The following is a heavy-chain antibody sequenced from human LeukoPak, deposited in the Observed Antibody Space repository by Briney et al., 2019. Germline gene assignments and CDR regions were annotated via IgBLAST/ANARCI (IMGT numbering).Heavy chain of an antibody. CDR2: IYSGGDA. Sequence: GGSLRLSCAASGFSVSNNYMTWVRQAPGKGLEWVSVIYSGGDAYYADSVEGRFTISRDNSKNTLHLEMNNLRVEDTAVYYCARSFSSGWSDYWGQGTLVAVAS. J-gene: IGHJ4*02. D-gene: IGHD6-19*01. CDR3: ARSFSSGWSDY. CDR1: GFSVSNNY. V-gene: IGHV3-53*01.